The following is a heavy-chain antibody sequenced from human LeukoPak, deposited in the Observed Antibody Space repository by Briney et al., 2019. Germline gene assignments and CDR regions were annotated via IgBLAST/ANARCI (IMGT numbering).Heavy chain of an antibody. CDR1: GGTFSSYA. D-gene: IGHD2-15*01. J-gene: IGHJ6*03. CDR3: AGGAILSGANYYYYYYMDV. V-gene: IGHV1-69*13. Sequence: SVKVSCKASGGTFSSYAISWVRQAPGQGLEWTGGIIPIFGTANYAQKFQGRVTITADESTSTAYMELSSLRSEDTAVYYCAGGAILSGANYYYYYYMDVWGKGTTVTVSS. CDR2: IIPIFGTA.